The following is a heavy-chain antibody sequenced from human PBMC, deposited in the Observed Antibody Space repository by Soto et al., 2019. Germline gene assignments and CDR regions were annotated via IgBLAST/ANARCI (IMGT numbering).Heavy chain of an antibody. Sequence: QVQLVQSGAEVKKPGSSVKVSCKASGGTFSSYAISWVRQAPGQGLEWMGGIIPIFGTANYAQKFQGRVTITADESTSTAYMERSSLRSEDTAVYYCARDLGTTVVNPFDSWGQGTMVTVSS. J-gene: IGHJ3*02. V-gene: IGHV1-69*01. CDR1: GGTFSSYA. CDR3: ARDLGTTVVNPFDS. CDR2: IIPIFGTA. D-gene: IGHD4-17*01.